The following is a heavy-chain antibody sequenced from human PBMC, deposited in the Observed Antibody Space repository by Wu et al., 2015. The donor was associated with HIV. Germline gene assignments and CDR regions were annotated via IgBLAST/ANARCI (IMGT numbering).Heavy chain of an antibody. CDR2: ITGMFGTA. D-gene: IGHD2-21*01. Sequence: QVQLVQSGAEVKKPGSSVKVSCKASGGKFSSYAITWVRQAPGQGLEWMGGITGMFGTANYAQKFQGRVTMTTEEITSTAYMELNSLRSDDTAVYYCASEYCGGDCYSNYYYYYMDVWGKGDHGHRLL. V-gene: IGHV1-69*05. CDR1: GGKFSSYA. J-gene: IGHJ6*03. CDR3: ASEYCGGDCYSNYYYYYMDV.